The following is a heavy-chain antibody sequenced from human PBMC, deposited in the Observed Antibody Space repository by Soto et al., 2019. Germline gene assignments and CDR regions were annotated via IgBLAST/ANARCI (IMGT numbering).Heavy chain of an antibody. Sequence: QVQLVESGGGVVQPGRSLRLSCAASGFTFSSYGMHWVRQAPGKGLEWVAVIWYDGSNKYYADSVKGRFTISRDNSKNTLYLQMNSLRVEDTDVYYCARETGYSNAYYYYYGMDVWGQGTTVTVSS. CDR2: IWYDGSNK. V-gene: IGHV3-33*01. CDR1: GFTFSSYG. J-gene: IGHJ6*02. D-gene: IGHD5-12*01. CDR3: ARETGYSNAYYYYYGMDV.